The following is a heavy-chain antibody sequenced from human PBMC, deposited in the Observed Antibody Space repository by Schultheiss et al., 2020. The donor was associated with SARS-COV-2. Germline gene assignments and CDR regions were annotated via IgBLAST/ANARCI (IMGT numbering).Heavy chain of an antibody. D-gene: IGHD3-10*01. J-gene: IGHJ4*02. CDR1: GGSISSGGYY. V-gene: IGHV4-61*08. CDR2: IYYTGTA. CDR3: ARHYGSGTYPLDY. Sequence: SETLSLTCTVSGGSISSGGYYWSWIRQHPGKGLEWIGYIYYTGTATYNPSLRSRATISVDTSKNQFSLKLTSVTAADTAVYYCARHYGSGTYPLDYWGQGTLVTVSS.